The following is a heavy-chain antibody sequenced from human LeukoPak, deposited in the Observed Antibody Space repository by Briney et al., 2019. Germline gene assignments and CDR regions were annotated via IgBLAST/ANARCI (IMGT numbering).Heavy chain of an antibody. CDR1: GSTFSSYW. CDR3: ARDRGSGCHDY. V-gene: IGHV3-7*03. J-gene: IGHJ4*02. D-gene: IGHD6-19*01. Sequence: GGSLRLSCAASGSTFSSYWMSWVRQAPGKGLEGVANIKQDGSEKYYVDSVKGRFTISRDNAKNSLYLQMNSLRAEDTAVYYCARDRGSGCHDYWGQGTLVTVSS. CDR2: IKQDGSEK.